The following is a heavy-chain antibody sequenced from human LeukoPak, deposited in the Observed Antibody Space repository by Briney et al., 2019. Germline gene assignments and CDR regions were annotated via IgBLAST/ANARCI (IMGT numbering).Heavy chain of an antibody. CDR1: GFTFSSYE. Sequence: GGSLRLSCAASGFTFSSYEMNWVRQAAGKGLEWVSYISSSGSTIYYADSVKGRFTIPRDNAKNSLYLQMNSLRAEDTAVYYCARDESYGDYAPLDYWGQGTLVTVSS. CDR3: ARDESYGDYAPLDY. V-gene: IGHV3-48*03. J-gene: IGHJ4*02. D-gene: IGHD4-17*01. CDR2: ISSSGSTI.